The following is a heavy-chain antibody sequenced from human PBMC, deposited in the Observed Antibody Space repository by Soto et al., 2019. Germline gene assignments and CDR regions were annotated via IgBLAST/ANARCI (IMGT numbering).Heavy chain of an antibody. J-gene: IGHJ6*02. CDR1: GFTFSSYW. Sequence: GGSLRLSCAASGFTFSSYWMHWVRQAPGKGLVWVSRINSDGSSTSYADSVKGRFTISRDNAKNTLYLQMNSLRAEDTAVYYCASYSSSSVYYYYGMDVWGQGTTVTVSS. CDR3: ASYSSSSVYYYYGMDV. V-gene: IGHV3-74*01. CDR2: INSDGSST. D-gene: IGHD6-6*01.